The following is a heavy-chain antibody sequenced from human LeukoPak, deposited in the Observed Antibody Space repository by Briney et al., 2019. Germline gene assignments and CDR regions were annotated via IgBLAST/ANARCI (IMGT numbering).Heavy chain of an antibody. D-gene: IGHD6-6*01. CDR3: AKAGISSSSLYWFDP. CDR2: ISGSGGST. Sequence: PGGSLRLSCAASGFTFSSYAMSWVRQAPGKGLEWVSAISGSGGSTYYADSVKGRFTISRDNSKNTLYLQMNSLRAEDTAVHYCAKAGISSSSLYWFDPWGQGTLVTVSS. J-gene: IGHJ5*02. V-gene: IGHV3-23*01. CDR1: GFTFSSYA.